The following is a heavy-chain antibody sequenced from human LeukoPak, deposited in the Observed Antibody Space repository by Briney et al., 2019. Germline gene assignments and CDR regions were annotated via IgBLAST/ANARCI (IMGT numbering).Heavy chain of an antibody. V-gene: IGHV3-30*18. J-gene: IGHJ4*02. CDR3: AKSTGGGIDDPTSL. Sequence: GGSLRLSCAASGFTFSSYGMHWVRQAPGKGLEWVAVISYDGSNKYYADSVKGRFTISRDNSENTLYLQMNSLRAEDTAVYYCAKSTGGGIDDPTSLWGQGTLVTVSS. CDR2: ISYDGSNK. CDR1: GFTFSSYG. D-gene: IGHD6-13*01.